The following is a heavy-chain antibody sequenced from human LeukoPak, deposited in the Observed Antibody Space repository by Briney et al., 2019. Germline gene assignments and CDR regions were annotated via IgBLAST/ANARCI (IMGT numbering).Heavy chain of an antibody. Sequence: PGGSLRPSCVASGFSFSGYSMNWVRQAPGKGLEWVSSISSSSSNLYYADSVKGQFTISRDNAKNSVYLQINPLRVEDTAVYYCARDPPGVRDAFDIWGHGTMVTVSS. CDR1: GFSFSGYS. V-gene: IGHV3-48*01. D-gene: IGHD2-8*01. J-gene: IGHJ3*02. CDR2: ISSSSSNL. CDR3: ARDPPGVRDAFDI.